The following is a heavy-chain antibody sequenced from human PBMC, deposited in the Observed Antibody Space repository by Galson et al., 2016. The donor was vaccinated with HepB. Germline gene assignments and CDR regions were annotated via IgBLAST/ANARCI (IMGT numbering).Heavy chain of an antibody. D-gene: IGHD1-7*01. V-gene: IGHV3-30*18. CDR2: ISFDGSSN. CDR3: AKDRANWNSPHFDN. CDR1: GFTFSTYA. Sequence: SLRLSCAASGFTFSTYAMHWVRQAPGKGLEWVAVISFDGSSNHYADSVKGRFTISRDNSKNTVYLQMNSLRADDTAVYYCAKDRANWNSPHFDNCGQGTLVSV. J-gene: IGHJ4*02.